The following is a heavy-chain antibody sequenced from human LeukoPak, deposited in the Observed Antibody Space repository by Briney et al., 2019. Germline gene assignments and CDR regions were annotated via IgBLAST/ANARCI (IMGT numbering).Heavy chain of an antibody. CDR3: ARQLDYGDYGYFDY. Sequence: SETLSLTCTVSGGSISSSNYYWGWIRQPPGKGLEWIGSIYYSGSTYYNPSLKSRVTISVDTSKNQFSLKLSSVTAADTAVYYCARQLDYGDYGYFDYWGQGTLVTVSS. J-gene: IGHJ4*02. CDR2: IYYSGST. D-gene: IGHD4-17*01. CDR1: GGSISSSNYY. V-gene: IGHV4-39*01.